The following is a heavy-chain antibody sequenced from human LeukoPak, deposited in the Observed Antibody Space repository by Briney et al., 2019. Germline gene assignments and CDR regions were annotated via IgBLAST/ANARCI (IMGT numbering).Heavy chain of an antibody. CDR2: INHSGRT. D-gene: IGHD4-17*01. CDR1: GGSFSGYY. J-gene: IGHJ4*02. V-gene: IGHV4-34*01. Sequence: PSETLSLTCAVYGGSFSGYYWNWLRQAPGKGLEWIGEINHSGRTSNNPSLKSRVTMSEETSKNKFSLKLRYVPAADPAVYNWARLTTFTRAFDYWGQGTLVTLSS. CDR3: ARLTTFTRAFDY.